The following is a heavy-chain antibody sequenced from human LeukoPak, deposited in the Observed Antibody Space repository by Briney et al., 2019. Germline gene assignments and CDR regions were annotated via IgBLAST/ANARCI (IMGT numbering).Heavy chain of an antibody. V-gene: IGHV3-23*01. CDR3: ARDRGGSYLQGYFLH. CDR2: ISGSASST. Sequence: GRSLRLSCAASGFTFSSYAMHWVRQAPGKGLEWVSAISGSASSTYHADSVKGRFSISRDNSNNTLNLQMNSLRVEDTAVYYCARDRGGSYLQGYFLHWGQGSLVIVSS. CDR1: GFTFSSYA. D-gene: IGHD1-26*01. J-gene: IGHJ1*01.